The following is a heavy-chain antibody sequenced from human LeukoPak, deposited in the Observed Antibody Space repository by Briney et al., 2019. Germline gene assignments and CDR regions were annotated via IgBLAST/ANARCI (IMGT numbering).Heavy chain of an antibody. J-gene: IGHJ3*02. D-gene: IGHD1-26*01. CDR1: GGTFSSYA. Sequence: SVKVSCKASGGTFSSYAISWVRQAPGQGLEWMGGIIPIFGIANYAQKFQGRVTITADESTSTAYMELSSLRSEDTAVYYCARDGDSGSYPDAFDIWGQGTMVTVSS. CDR3: ARDGDSGSYPDAFDI. CDR2: IIPIFGIA. V-gene: IGHV1-69*01.